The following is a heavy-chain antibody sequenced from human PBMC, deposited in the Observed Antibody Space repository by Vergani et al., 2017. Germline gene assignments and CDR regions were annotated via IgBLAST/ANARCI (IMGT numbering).Heavy chain of an antibody. V-gene: IGHV4-34*01. CDR2: INHSGST. CDR1: GGSFSGYY. D-gene: IGHD2-15*01. CDR3: ARTGYFSGGSCYSRRWFDP. J-gene: IGHJ5*02. Sequence: QVQLQQWGAGLLKPSETLSLTCAVSGGSFSGYYWSWIRQPPGKGLEWIGEINHSGSTNYNQSLKSRVTISVDTSKNQFSLKLSSVTAADTAVYYCARTGYFSGGSCYSRRWFDPWGQGTLVTVSS.